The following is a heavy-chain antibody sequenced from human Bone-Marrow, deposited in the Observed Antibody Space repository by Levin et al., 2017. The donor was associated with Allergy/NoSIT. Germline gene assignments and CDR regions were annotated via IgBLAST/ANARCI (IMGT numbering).Heavy chain of an antibody. CDR2: IRGSGGII. J-gene: IGHJ4*02. D-gene: IGHD3-10*01. CDR3: AKSEGRAVRAIDY. Sequence: GGSLRLSCAASGFSFSNYAMSWVRQAPGKGLEWISGIRGSGGIIDYADSVKGRFTISRDNSKDTLYLEMSSLRVEDTAIYYCAKSEGRAVRAIDYWGQGSLVTVTS. V-gene: IGHV3-23*01. CDR1: GFSFSNYA.